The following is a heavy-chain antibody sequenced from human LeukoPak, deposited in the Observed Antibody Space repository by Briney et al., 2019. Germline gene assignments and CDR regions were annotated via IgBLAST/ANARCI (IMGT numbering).Heavy chain of an antibody. CDR2: ISGGHYYK. CDR3: TEEPSGEYIGAFDP. D-gene: IGHD4-17*01. Sequence: GGSLRLSCAASGFSFSSFAMHWVRQTPGKGLEWVSSISGGHYYKDNTDSVKGRFTISRDNSKNTLYLQMNSLRPDDTAIYYCTEEPSGEYIGAFDPSGQGTLVTVSS. J-gene: IGHJ5*02. V-gene: IGHV3-23*01. CDR1: GFSFSSFA.